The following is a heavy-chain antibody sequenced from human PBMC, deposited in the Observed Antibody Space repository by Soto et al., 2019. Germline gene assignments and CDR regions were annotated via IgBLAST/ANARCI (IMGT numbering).Heavy chain of an antibody. CDR2: IYPGESDT. CDR3: ARHRSFYDSSGYLDY. Sequence: GESLKISCKGSGYSFTSYWIGWVRQMPGKGLEWMGIIYPGESDTRYSPSFQGQVTISADKSISTAYLQWSSLKASDTAMYYCARHRSFYDSSGYLDYWGQGTLVTVSS. V-gene: IGHV5-51*01. D-gene: IGHD3-22*01. CDR1: GYSFTSYW. J-gene: IGHJ4*02.